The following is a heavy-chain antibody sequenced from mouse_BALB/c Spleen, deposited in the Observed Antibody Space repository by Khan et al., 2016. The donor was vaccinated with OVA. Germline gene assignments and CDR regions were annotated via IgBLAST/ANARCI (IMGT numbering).Heavy chain of an antibody. CDR2: INSDGGST. CDR1: EYEFPSHD. D-gene: IGHD2-14*01. CDR3: ARHNYRYSWFAY. J-gene: IGHJ3*01. V-gene: IGHV5-2*01. Sequence: EVELVESGGGLVQPGASLKLSCESNEYEFPSHDMSWVRKTPEKRLELVAAINSDGGSTYYPDTMERRFIFSRDNTKKTLYLQMSSLRSEDTASYSCARHNYRYSWFAYWGQGTLVTVSA.